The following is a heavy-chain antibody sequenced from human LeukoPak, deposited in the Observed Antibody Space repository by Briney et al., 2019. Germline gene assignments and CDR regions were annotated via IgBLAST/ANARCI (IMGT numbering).Heavy chain of an antibody. CDR1: GFTFSSYA. D-gene: IGHD3-10*01. Sequence: GGSLRLSCAASGFTFSSYAMSWVRQAPGKGLEWVSAISGSGGSTYYADSVKGRFTISRDNSKNTLYLQMNSLRAEDTAVYYCAEVPSMVRGVIIGYWGQGTLVTVSS. J-gene: IGHJ4*02. V-gene: IGHV3-23*01. CDR3: AEVPSMVRGVIIGY. CDR2: ISGSGGST.